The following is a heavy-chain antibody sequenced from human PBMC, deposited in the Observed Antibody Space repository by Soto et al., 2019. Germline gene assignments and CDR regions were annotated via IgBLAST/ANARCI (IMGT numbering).Heavy chain of an antibody. D-gene: IGHD1-1*01. V-gene: IGHV4-39*01. Sequence: QLQLQESGPGLVKPSETLSLTCTVSGGSISSGSYYWGWFRQPPGKGLEWIGSINHSGNTYYSPSLKSRLTIYVDTSKNQFSLKVTSVTAADTAVYYCARRGANTWSFDYWGQGTLVTVSS. CDR1: GGSISSGSYY. CDR3: ARRGANTWSFDY. CDR2: INHSGNT. J-gene: IGHJ4*02.